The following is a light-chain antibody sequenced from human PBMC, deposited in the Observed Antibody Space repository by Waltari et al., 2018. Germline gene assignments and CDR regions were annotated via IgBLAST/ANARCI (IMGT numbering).Light chain of an antibody. CDR2: YDS. CDR1: KIGSKS. Sequence: SYVVTQSPSVSVAPGETARINCGGDKIGSKSVHLFQQRPGQAPVLVISYDSDRPSGIPERFSGSNSGNTATLTISWVEAEDEADYYCLVWHSTIDHQGVFGGGTKLTVL. V-gene: IGLV3-21*04. J-gene: IGLJ2*01. CDR3: LVWHSTIDHQGV.